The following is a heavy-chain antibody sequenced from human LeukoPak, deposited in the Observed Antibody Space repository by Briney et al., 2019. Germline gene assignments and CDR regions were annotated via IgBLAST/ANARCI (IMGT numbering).Heavy chain of an antibody. V-gene: IGHV4-4*08. CDR3: ARERLPYDSSGYDY. J-gene: IGHJ4*02. D-gene: IGHD3-22*01. CDR2: IYTSGST. CDR1: GGSISSYY. Sequence: SETLSLTCTVSGGSISSYYWNWIRQPPGKGLEWIGRIYTSGSTNYNPSLKSRVTISVDTSKNQFSLKLSSVTAADTAVYYCARERLPYDSSGYDYWGQGTLVTVSS.